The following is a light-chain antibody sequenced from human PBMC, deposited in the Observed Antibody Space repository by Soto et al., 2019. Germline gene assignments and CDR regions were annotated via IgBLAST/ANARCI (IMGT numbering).Light chain of an antibody. J-gene: IGKJ1*01. CDR3: QQYNTFWT. V-gene: IGKV1-5*03. CDR2: EAS. CDR1: RSIINW. Sequence: DIQLTQSPSTLSASVVDRVTITCRASRSIINWLAWYQQKPGKAPKLLIYEASSLETGVPSRFSSSGSGTEFTLTISSLQPDDFATYYCQQYNTFWTFGQGTKVDIK.